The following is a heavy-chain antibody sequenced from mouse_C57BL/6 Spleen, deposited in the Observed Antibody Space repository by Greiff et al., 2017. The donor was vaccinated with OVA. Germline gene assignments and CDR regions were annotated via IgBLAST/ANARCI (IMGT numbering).Heavy chain of an antibody. CDR3: ARDRTPDWYFDV. CDR2: ISDGGSYT. J-gene: IGHJ1*03. V-gene: IGHV5-4*01. Sequence: EVKVEESGGGLVKPGGSLKLSCAASGFTFSSYAMSWVRQTPEKRLEWVATISDGGSYTYYPDNVKGRFTISRDNAKNNLYLQMSHLKSEDTAMYYCARDRTPDWYFDVWGTGTTVTVSS. CDR1: GFTFSSYA.